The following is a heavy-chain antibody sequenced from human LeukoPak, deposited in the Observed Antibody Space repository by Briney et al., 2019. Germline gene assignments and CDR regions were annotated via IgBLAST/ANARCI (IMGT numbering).Heavy chain of an antibody. CDR1: GGSISSYY. V-gene: IGHV4-59*01. D-gene: IGHD3-16*01. Sequence: SETLSLTCTVSGGSISSYYWSWIRQPPGKRLEWIGYVYSSGSTNYNPSLKSRVTLSVDTSENQFSLKLSSVTAADTAVYYCAKKGGGDFDYWGQGTLVTVSS. J-gene: IGHJ4*02. CDR3: AKKGGGDFDY. CDR2: VYSSGST.